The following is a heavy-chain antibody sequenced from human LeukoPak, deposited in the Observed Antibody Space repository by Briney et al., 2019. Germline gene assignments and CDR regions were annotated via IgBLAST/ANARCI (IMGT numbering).Heavy chain of an antibody. D-gene: IGHD5-18*01. Sequence: GGSLRLSCTASGFTFGDYAMSWVRQAPGKGLEWVGFIRSKAYGGTTEYAASVKGRFTISRDDSKSIAYLQMNSQKTEDTAVYYCTRARIQLWSDAFDIWGQGTMVTVSS. V-gene: IGHV3-49*04. CDR1: GFTFGDYA. CDR2: IRSKAYGGTT. CDR3: TRARIQLWSDAFDI. J-gene: IGHJ3*02.